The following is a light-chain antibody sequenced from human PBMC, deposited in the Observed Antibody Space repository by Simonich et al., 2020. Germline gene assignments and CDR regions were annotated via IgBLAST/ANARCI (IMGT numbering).Light chain of an antibody. V-gene: IGLV3-1*01. J-gene: IGLJ2*01. CDR1: KLGDKY. CDR3: QAWDSSTVV. CDR2: QDS. Sequence: SYELTQPPSVSVSPGQTASITCSGDKLGDKYARWYQQKPGQTPVLVISQDSKRPSGSPERIAGSNSGNTATLTISGTQAMDEADYYCQAWDSSTVVFGGGTKLTVL.